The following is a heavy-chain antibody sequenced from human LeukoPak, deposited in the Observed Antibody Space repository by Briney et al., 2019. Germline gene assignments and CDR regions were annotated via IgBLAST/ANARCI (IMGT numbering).Heavy chain of an antibody. J-gene: IGHJ2*01. Sequence: PGGSLRLSCAASGFTFSNYWMSWIRQAPGKGLEWLANITQDGSEMYYVNSVKGRFTISRDNGKNSLYLQINSLRADDTAVYYCARDQGSMIVVRTTIWYFDLWGRGTLVTVSS. V-gene: IGHV3-7*01. CDR2: ITQDGSEM. D-gene: IGHD3-22*01. CDR3: ARDQGSMIVVRTTIWYFDL. CDR1: GFTFSNYW.